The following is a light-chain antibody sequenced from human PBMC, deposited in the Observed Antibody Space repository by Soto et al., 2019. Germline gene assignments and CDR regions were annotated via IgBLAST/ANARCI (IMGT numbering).Light chain of an antibody. CDR1: SVNIGSNY. V-gene: IGLV1-47*01. CDR3: SSYRSSSTLDYV. Sequence: QSVLTQPPSASATPGQGVMISCSGSSVNIGSNYVYWYQQLPGTAPKLLIYRNGQRPSGVPDRFSGSKSGNTASLTISGLQAEDEADYYCSSYRSSSTLDYVFGTGTKVTVL. CDR2: RNG. J-gene: IGLJ1*01.